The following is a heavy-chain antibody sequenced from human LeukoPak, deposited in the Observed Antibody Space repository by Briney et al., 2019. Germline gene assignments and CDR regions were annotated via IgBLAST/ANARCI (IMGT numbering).Heavy chain of an antibody. J-gene: IGHJ4*02. Sequence: PGGSLRLSCVASGFTFEEYAMHWLRQAPGKGLEWVSLIREDGRTTHYVDSVKGRFAISRDNSRRSVYLQMNSLRSDDGALYYCAKTRRSGTEYGDFDYWGQGTLVTVSS. CDR3: AKTRRSGTEYGDFDY. D-gene: IGHD1-26*01. CDR2: IREDGRTT. V-gene: IGHV3-43*02. CDR1: GFTFEEYA.